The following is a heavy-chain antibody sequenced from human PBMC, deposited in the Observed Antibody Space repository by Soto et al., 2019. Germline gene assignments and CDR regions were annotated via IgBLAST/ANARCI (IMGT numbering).Heavy chain of an antibody. CDR3: ARDASRYCTNGVCYTNGIDV. CDR1: GGTFSSYA. J-gene: IGHJ6*02. CDR2: IIPIFGTA. V-gene: IGHV1-69*01. Sequence: QVQLVQSGAEVKKPGSSVKVSCKASGGTFSSYAISWVRQAPGQGLEWMGGIIPIFGTANYEQKYQGRVTITADESTSTAYMELSSMRSEDTAVYYCARDASRYCTNGVCYTNGIDVWGQGTTVTVSS. D-gene: IGHD2-8*01.